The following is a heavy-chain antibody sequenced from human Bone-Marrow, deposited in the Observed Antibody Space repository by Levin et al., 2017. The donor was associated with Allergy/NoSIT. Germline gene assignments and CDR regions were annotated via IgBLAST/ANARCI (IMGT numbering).Heavy chain of an antibody. D-gene: IGHD6-13*01. J-gene: IGHJ5*02. CDR3: ARAGRGAAAGTATRFDP. V-gene: IGHV1-18*01. CDR1: GYTFTTYG. Sequence: EASVKVSCKASGYTFTTYGISWVRQAPGQGLEWMGWISAYNGNTNYAQKLQGRVTLTTDSSTSTAYMEVRSLRSDDTAVYYCARAGRGAAAGTATRFDPWGQGTLVTVSS. CDR2: ISAYNGNT.